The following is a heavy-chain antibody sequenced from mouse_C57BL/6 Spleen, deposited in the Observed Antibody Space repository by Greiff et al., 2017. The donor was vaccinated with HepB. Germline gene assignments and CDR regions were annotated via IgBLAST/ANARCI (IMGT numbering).Heavy chain of an antibody. CDR3: ARNWGAY. D-gene: IGHD4-1*01. CDR2: INPSTGGT. CDR1: GYSFTGYY. J-gene: IGHJ3*01. V-gene: IGHV1-42*01. Sequence: EVQLQQSGPELVKPGASVKISCKASGYSFTGYYMNWVKQSPEKSLEWIGEINPSTGGTTYNQKFKAKATLTVDKSSSTADMQLKSLTSADSAVYYCARNWGAYWGQGTLVTVSA.